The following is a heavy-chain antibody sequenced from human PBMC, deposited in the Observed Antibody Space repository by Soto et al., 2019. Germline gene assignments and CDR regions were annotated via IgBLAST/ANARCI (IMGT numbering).Heavy chain of an antibody. Sequence: SGPTLVNPTQTLTLTCTFSGFSLSTSGVGVGWIRQPPGKALEWLALIYWNDDKRYSPSLKSRLTITKDTSKNQVVLTMTNMDPVDTATYYSAHRPPGDYVWGSYRSPFDYWGQGTLVTVSS. J-gene: IGHJ4*02. V-gene: IGHV2-5*01. CDR2: IYWNDDK. CDR3: AHRPPGDYVWGSYRSPFDY. D-gene: IGHD3-16*02. CDR1: GFSLSTSGVG.